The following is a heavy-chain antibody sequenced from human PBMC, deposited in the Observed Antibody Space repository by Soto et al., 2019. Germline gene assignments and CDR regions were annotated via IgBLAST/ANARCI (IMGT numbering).Heavy chain of an antibody. J-gene: IGHJ4*02. V-gene: IGHV3-7*05. D-gene: IGHD2-8*02. CDR1: GLTFSNYW. Sequence: GGSLRLSCVTSGLTFSNYWLSWVRQAPGKGLEWVANINQAGNKKYYVDSVKGRFTISRDNAKNSLYLQMNSLKAEDTAVYYCARDRGSGRYWGQGTLVTVSS. CDR2: INQAGNKK. CDR3: ARDRGSGRY.